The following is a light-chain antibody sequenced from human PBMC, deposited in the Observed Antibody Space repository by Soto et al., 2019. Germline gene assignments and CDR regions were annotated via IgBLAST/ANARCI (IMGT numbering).Light chain of an antibody. CDR1: QGVTTN. CDR2: GAS. J-gene: IGKJ1*01. Sequence: EIVMTQSPDTLSVSPGGRATLTCRAGQGVTTNFAWYQQESGQAPRRLIYGASIRATGIPDRFSGSGSGTDFTLTISRLEPEDFALYYCQQYHTSPLTFGQGTKVDI. CDR3: QQYHTSPLT. V-gene: IGKV3-20*01.